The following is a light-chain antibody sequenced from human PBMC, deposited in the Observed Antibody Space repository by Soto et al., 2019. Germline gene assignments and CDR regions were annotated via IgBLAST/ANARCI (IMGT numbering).Light chain of an antibody. CDR3: QQYNIWPLWT. CDR1: QSVSRIY. Sequence: EIVLLQSPDTMSLSPGERATLSCRASQSVSRIYLAWYQQKPGQAPRLLIYGGSNRATGIPDRFRGSGSGTDFNLTISRLEPEDFAVYFCQQYNIWPLWTFGQGTKVDIK. CDR2: GGS. V-gene: IGKV3-20*01. J-gene: IGKJ1*01.